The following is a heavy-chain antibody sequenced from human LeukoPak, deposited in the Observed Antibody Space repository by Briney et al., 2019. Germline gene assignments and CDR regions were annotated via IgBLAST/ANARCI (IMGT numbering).Heavy chain of an antibody. CDR1: GFTFTGHY. Sequence: GASVKVSCKGFGFTFTGHYTHWVRQAPGQGLEWMGWISAYNGNTNYAQKLQGRVTMTADTPTSTAYMELRNLRSDDTAVYYCARDSPGEYDSSGLQWGQGTLVTVSS. CDR2: ISAYNGNT. D-gene: IGHD3-22*01. J-gene: IGHJ4*02. CDR3: ARDSPGEYDSSGLQ. V-gene: IGHV1-18*04.